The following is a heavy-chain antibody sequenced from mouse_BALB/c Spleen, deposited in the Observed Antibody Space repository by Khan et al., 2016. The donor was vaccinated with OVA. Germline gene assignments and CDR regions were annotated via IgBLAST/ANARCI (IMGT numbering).Heavy chain of an antibody. D-gene: IGHD1-2*01. Sequence: EVQLVESGGGLVQPGGSRKLSCAASGFTFSSYGMHWVRQAPEKGLEWVAYISGDSSTIYYADTVQGRFTISSANPKNTLFLQMTSLMEEDAAMYYCATSYYYGDYFDYWGPGTTLTVSS. CDR2: ISGDSSTI. V-gene: IGHV5-17*02. CDR3: ATSYYYGDYFDY. CDR1: GFTFSSYG. J-gene: IGHJ2*01.